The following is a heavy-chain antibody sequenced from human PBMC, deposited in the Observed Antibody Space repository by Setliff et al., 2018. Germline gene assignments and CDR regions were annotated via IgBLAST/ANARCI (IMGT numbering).Heavy chain of an antibody. CDR3: ARAALLDGGKVSGALFDY. CDR1: GGTFSSYV. J-gene: IGHJ4*02. Sequence: ASVKVSCKASGGTFSSYVISWVREAPGQGLEWMGWINPGSGATNLAQRFQGRITMTRDTSISTAYMELSSLRSDDTALYYCARAALLDGGKVSGALFDYWGQGTLVTVSS. CDR2: INPGSGAT. V-gene: IGHV1-2*02. D-gene: IGHD6-19*01.